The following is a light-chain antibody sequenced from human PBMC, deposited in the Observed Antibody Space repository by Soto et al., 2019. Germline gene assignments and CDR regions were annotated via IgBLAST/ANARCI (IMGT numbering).Light chain of an antibody. J-gene: IGKJ1*01. CDR1: QTITTW. V-gene: IGKV1-5*01. CDR2: DAS. Sequence: DIQMTQSPSILSASVGDRVTITCRSSQTITTWLAWYQQKPGKAPRLLIYDASSLESWVPSRFSGSGSGTEFTLTISSLQSEDFATYSCQQYKSFWTFGQGTKVEI. CDR3: QQYKSFWT.